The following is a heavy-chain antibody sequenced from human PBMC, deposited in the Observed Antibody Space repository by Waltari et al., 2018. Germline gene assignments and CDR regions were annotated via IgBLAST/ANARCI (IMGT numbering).Heavy chain of an antibody. Sequence: EVQLVESGGGLVKPGGYLRLSCGASGFTFSSYSLNCVRQAPGKWLAWFSSISSSSIYIYYAYSVKGRFTISRDNAKNSLYLQMNSLRAEDTAVYYCARSAPSGDYWGQGTLVTVSS. CDR1: GFTFSSYS. CDR2: ISSSSIYI. V-gene: IGHV3-21*01. CDR3: ARSAPSGDY. J-gene: IGHJ4*02. D-gene: IGHD1-26*01.